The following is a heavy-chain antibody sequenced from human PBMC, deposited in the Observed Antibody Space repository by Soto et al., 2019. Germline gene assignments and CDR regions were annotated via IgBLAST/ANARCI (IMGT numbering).Heavy chain of an antibody. CDR1: GFTFSSYA. CDR2: IINSGAST. J-gene: IGHJ4*02. CDR3: ARDLFSSGWYDFEY. D-gene: IGHD6-19*01. Sequence: GGSLRLSCAASGFTFSSYAMSWVRQAPGKGLEWLSTIINSGASTYYADSVRGRLTISRDNSKNTLYLQVNSLRAEDAAVYYCARDLFSSGWYDFEYWGQGTLVTVSS. V-gene: IGHV3-23*01.